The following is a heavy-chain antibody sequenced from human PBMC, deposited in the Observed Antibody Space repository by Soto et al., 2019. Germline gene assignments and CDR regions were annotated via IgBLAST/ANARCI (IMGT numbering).Heavy chain of an antibody. CDR3: AREVAGGMDV. Sequence: ASVKISCKASGYTFTGYFMHWVRQAPGQGLEWMGWINPNSGDTNYPQKFQGWVTMTRDTSINTAYMEVSRLSSDDTAVYYCAREVAGGMDVWGQGTTVTVSS. CDR2: INPNSGDT. CDR1: GYTFTGYF. V-gene: IGHV1-2*04. J-gene: IGHJ6*02.